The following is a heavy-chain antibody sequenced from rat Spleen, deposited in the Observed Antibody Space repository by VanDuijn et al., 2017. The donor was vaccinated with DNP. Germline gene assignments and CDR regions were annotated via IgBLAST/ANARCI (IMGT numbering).Heavy chain of an antibody. V-gene: IGHV5-58*01. J-gene: IGHJ3*01. CDR3: AKGMYATGWGAY. D-gene: IGHD1-6*01. CDR2: INTDGGST. Sequence: EVLLVESDGGLVQPGRSLKLSCVASGFTFSSYWMYWIRQAPGKGLEWVSSINTDGGSTYYPDSVKGRFTISRDNAENTVYLQMNSLRSEDTATYYCAKGMYATGWGAYWGQGTLVTVSS. CDR1: GFTFSSYW.